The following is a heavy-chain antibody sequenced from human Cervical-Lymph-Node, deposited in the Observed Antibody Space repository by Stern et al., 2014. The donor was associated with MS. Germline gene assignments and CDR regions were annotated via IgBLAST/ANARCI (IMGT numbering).Heavy chain of an antibody. V-gene: IGHV3-64*01. CDR1: GFTFSSYA. CDR3: ARGVTYCGGDCYGWYFDL. CDR2: ISSNGGST. Sequence: EVQLEESGGGLVQPGGSLGLSCAASGFTFSSYAMHWVRQAPGKGLEYVSVISSNGGSTYYANSVKGRFTISRDNSKNTLYLHMGSLRVEDMAVYYCARGVTYCGGDCYGWYFDLWGRGTLVTVSS. J-gene: IGHJ2*01. D-gene: IGHD2-21*02.